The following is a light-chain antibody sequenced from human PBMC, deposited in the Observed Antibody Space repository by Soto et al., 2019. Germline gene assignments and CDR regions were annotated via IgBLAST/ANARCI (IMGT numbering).Light chain of an antibody. J-gene: IGKJ2*01. CDR3: QQRNTWPPT. CDR2: DVS. V-gene: IGKV3-11*01. Sequence: EIVLTQSPATLSLSPGQRATLSCRASQIVSNYLAWYQQKPGQAPRLLIYDVSKGATGIPARFSGSGSGTDFTLTISSLESADFAVYYCQQRNTWPPTFGQGTKLEIK. CDR1: QIVSNY.